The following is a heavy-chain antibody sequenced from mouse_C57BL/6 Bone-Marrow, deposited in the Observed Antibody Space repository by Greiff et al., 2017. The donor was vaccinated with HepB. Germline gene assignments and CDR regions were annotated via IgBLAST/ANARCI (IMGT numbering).Heavy chain of an antibody. CDR2: INPSTGGT. D-gene: IGHD1-1*01. CDR1: GYSFTGYY. CDR3: ARGGSYWYFDV. J-gene: IGHJ1*03. Sequence: VQLQQSGPELVKPGASVKISCKASGYSFTGYYMNWVKQSPEKSLEWIGEINPSTGGTTYNQKFKAKATLTVDKSSSTAYMQLKSLTSEDSAVYYCARGGSYWYFDVWGTGTTVTVSS. V-gene: IGHV1-42*01.